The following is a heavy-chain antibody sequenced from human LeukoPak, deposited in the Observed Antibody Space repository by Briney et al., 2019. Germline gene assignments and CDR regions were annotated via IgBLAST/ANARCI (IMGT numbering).Heavy chain of an antibody. Sequence: KASETLSLTCTVSDYSISSGYYWGWIRQPPGKGLQWLGSIYHSGSTYYNPSLKSRVTISVDTSKNQFSLKLSSVTAADTAVYYCARLKGYSSGWYPSYYFDYWGQGTLVTVSS. CDR2: IYHSGST. CDR3: ARLKGYSSGWYPSYYFDY. D-gene: IGHD6-19*01. CDR1: DYSISSGYY. J-gene: IGHJ4*02. V-gene: IGHV4-38-2*02.